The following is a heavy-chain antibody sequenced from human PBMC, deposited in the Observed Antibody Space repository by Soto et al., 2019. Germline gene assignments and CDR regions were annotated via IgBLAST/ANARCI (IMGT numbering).Heavy chain of an antibody. V-gene: IGHV3-15*01. J-gene: IGHJ4*02. CDR1: GFTFSNAW. CDR2: IKSKTDGGTT. Sequence: PGGSLRLSCAASGFTFSNAWMSWVRQAPGKGLEWVGRIKSKTDGGTTDYAAPVKGRFTISRDDSKNTLYLQMNSLKTEDTAVYYCNTDPLYSGTSHDFDYWGQGTLVTVSS. CDR3: NTDPLYSGTSHDFDY. D-gene: IGHD1-26*01.